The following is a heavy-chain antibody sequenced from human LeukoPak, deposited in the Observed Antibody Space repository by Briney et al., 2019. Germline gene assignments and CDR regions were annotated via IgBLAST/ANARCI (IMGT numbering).Heavy chain of an antibody. D-gene: IGHD2-21*02. CDR2: IIPIFGTA. CDR1: GGTFSSYA. V-gene: IGHV1-69*06. J-gene: IGHJ4*02. Sequence: SVKVSCKASGGTFSSYAISWVRQAPGQGLEWMGGIIPIFGTANYAQKFQGRVTITADKSTSTAYMELSSLRSEDTAVYYRARDSLPPAYCGGDCPMFDYWGQGTLVTVSS. CDR3: ARDSLPPAYCGGDCPMFDY.